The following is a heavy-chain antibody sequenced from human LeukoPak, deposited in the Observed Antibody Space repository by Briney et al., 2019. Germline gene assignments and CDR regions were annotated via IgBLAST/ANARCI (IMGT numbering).Heavy chain of an antibody. J-gene: IGHJ4*02. CDR2: MNPNSGNT. Sequence: AAVKVSCKASGYTFTSYDINWVRQATGQGLEWMGWMNPNSGNTGYAQKFQGRVTMTRNTSISTAYMALSSLRSEDTAVYYCARDPRYSSSRRFDYWGQGTLVTVSS. CDR1: GYTFTSYD. V-gene: IGHV1-8*01. D-gene: IGHD6-6*01. CDR3: ARDPRYSSSRRFDY.